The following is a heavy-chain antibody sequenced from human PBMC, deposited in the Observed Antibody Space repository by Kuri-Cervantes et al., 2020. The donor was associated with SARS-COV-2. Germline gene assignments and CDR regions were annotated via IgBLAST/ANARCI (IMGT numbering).Heavy chain of an antibody. V-gene: IGHV3-30-3*01. Sequence: LSLTCAASGFTFSSYAMHWVRQAPGKGLEWVAVISYDGSNKYYADSVKGRFTISRDNSKNTLYLQMNSLRAEDTAVYYCAREFDSSGYYYAGDAFDIWGQGTMVTVSS. CDR1: GFTFSSYA. CDR3: AREFDSSGYYYAGDAFDI. CDR2: ISYDGSNK. D-gene: IGHD3-22*01. J-gene: IGHJ3*02.